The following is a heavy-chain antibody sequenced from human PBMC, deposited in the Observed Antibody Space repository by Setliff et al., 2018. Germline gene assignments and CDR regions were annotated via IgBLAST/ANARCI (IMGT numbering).Heavy chain of an antibody. D-gene: IGHD5-12*01. CDR1: GGSFSGYY. Sequence: ETLSLTCAVYGGSFSGYYWSWIRQPPGKRLEWIGEIIHSGSTNYNPSLKSRVTISMDTSKNQFSLKVSSVTAADTAVYYCARTSGYEKHYYYYYGMDVWGQGTTVTVSS. V-gene: IGHV4-34*12. CDR2: IIHSGST. J-gene: IGHJ6*02. CDR3: ARTSGYEKHYYYYYGMDV.